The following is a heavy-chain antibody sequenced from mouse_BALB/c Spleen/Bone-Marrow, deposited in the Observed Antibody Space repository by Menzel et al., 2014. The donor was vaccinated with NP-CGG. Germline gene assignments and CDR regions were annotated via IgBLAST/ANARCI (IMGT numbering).Heavy chain of an antibody. Sequence: VQLQQSGAELVKPGASVKLSCKASGYTFTGYYMYWVKQRPGQGLEWIGGINPSNGGTNFNEKFKSKATLTVDKSSSTAYMQLSSLTSEDSAVYYCTSIYYDYDAGYAMDYWGQGTSVTVSS. D-gene: IGHD2-4*01. CDR1: GYTFTGYY. V-gene: IGHV1S81*02. CDR2: INPSNGGT. J-gene: IGHJ4*01. CDR3: TSIYYDYDAGYAMDY.